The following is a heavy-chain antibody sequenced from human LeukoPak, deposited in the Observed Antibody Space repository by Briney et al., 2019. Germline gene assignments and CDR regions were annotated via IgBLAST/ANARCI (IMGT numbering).Heavy chain of an antibody. CDR1: GFTLSDHY. CDR2: IKQDGSEK. CDR3: ARSEDKRDWLDP. J-gene: IGHJ5*02. D-gene: IGHD2-15*01. Sequence: GGSLRLSCAASGFTLSDHYMDWLRQAPGRGLEWVANIKQDGSEKYYVDSVKGRFTISRDNAKTSLYLQMNSLRAEDTAVYYCARSEDKRDWLDPWGQGTLVTVSS. V-gene: IGHV3-7*01.